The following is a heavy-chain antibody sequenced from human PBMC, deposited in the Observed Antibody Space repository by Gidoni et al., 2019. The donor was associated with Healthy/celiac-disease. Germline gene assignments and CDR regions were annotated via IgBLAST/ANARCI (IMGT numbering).Heavy chain of an antibody. CDR2: IYHSGST. D-gene: IGHD5-18*01. V-gene: IGHV4-4*02. CDR3: ASTRGIQLWPYYFDY. J-gene: IGHJ4*02. Sequence: QVQLQESGPGLVKPSGTLSLTCAVSGGSIRSSNWWSWVRQPPGKGLEWIGEIYHSGSTNYNPSLKSRVTISVDKSKNQFSLKLSSVTAADTAVYYCASTRGIQLWPYYFDYWGQGTLVTVSS. CDR1: GGSIRSSNW.